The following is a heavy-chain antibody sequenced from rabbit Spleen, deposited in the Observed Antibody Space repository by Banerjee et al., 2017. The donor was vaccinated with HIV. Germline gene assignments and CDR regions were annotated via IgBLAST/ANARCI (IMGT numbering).Heavy chain of an antibody. CDR3: ARDTSSSFSSYGMDL. CDR1: GVSFSGSSY. D-gene: IGHD1-1*01. V-gene: IGHV1S40*01. Sequence: QSLEESGGDLVKPGASLTLTCTASGVSFSGSSYMCWVRQAPGKGLEWIACIELSSSDFTYFASWARGRFTISKTSSTTVTLQMTSLTAADTATYFCARDTSSSFSSYGMDLWGPGTLVTVS. J-gene: IGHJ6*01. CDR2: IELSSSDFT.